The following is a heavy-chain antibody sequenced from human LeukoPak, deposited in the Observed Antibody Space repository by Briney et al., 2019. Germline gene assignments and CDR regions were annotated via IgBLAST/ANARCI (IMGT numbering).Heavy chain of an antibody. CDR1: GFTFSNAW. CDR2: IKEDGGEK. D-gene: IGHD2-15*01. CDR3: VRDRGYCSGGTCYALWDY. J-gene: IGHJ4*02. V-gene: IGHV3-7*01. Sequence: GGSLRLSCAASGFTFSNAWMSWVRQAPGKGLERVAHIKEDGGEKYHVDPVKGRFTISRDNAKNSLYLQMNSLRAEDTAMYYCVRDRGYCSGGTCYALWDYWGQGTLVTVSS.